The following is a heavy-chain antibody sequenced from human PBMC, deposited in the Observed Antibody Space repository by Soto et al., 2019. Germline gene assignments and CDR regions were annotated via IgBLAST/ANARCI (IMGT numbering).Heavy chain of an antibody. J-gene: IGHJ3*02. CDR1: GFTFSSYA. Sequence: GGSLRLSCAASGFTFSSYAMHWVRQAPGQGLEWVAVISFDGINIFYGDTVKGRFTISRDNSKNTLYLQMNSLRPEDTALYYCAKRRSSGREAAAFDIWGQGTMVTVSS. V-gene: IGHV3-30*18. D-gene: IGHD6-19*01. CDR3: AKRRSSGREAAAFDI. CDR2: ISFDGINI.